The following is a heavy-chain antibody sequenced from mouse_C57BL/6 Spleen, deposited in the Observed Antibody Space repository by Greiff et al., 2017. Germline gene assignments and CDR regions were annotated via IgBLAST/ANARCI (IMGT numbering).Heavy chain of an antibody. V-gene: IGHV7-3*01. J-gene: IGHJ4*01. CDR2: IRNKANGYTT. D-gene: IGHD1-1*01. CDR1: GFTFTDYY. CDR3: ARYTHDGRRAMDY. Sequence: EVMLVESGGGLVQPGGSLSLSCAASGFTFTDYYMSWVRQPPGKALEWLGFIRNKANGYTTEYSASVKGRFTISRDNSQSILYLQMNALRAEDSATYYCARYTHDGRRAMDYWGQGTSVTVSS.